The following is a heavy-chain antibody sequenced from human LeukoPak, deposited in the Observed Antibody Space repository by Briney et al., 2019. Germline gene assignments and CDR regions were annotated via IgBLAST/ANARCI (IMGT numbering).Heavy chain of an antibody. V-gene: IGHV3-74*01. Sequence: GGSLRLSCAASGVTFSSYWMHWVRQAPGKGLAWVSRINTDGSSTSYADSVKGRFTISRDNAKNTLYLQMNSLRAEDTAVYYCARSRFLEWLRTGDAFDIWGQGTMVTVSS. CDR2: INTDGSST. CDR3: ARSRFLEWLRTGDAFDI. D-gene: IGHD3-3*01. CDR1: GVTFSSYW. J-gene: IGHJ3*02.